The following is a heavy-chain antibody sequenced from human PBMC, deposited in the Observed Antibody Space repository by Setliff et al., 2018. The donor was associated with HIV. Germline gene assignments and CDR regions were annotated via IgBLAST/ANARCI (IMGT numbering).Heavy chain of an antibody. Sequence: PSETLSLTCTVSGGSISSGSYYWSWIRQPAGKGLEWIGHIYTSGSTNYNPSLKSRVTISVDTSKNQFSLKLSSVTAADTAVYYCARGKSGSYDAYDMWGQGTMVTVSS. CDR2: IYTSGST. D-gene: IGHD5-12*01. J-gene: IGHJ3*02. V-gene: IGHV4-61*09. CDR1: GGSISSGSYY. CDR3: ARGKSGSYDAYDM.